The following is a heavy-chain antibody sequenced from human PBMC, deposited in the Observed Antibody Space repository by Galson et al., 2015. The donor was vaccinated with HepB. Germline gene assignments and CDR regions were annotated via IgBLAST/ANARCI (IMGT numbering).Heavy chain of an antibody. V-gene: IGHV1-3*01. CDR3: ARGIPPPRAAHTSNRFDP. CDR1: GYTFTSYA. CDR2: INAGNGNT. J-gene: IGHJ5*02. D-gene: IGHD6-13*01. Sequence: SVKVSCKASGYTFTSYAMHWVRQAPGQRLEWMGWINAGNGNTKYSQKFQGRVTITRDTSASTAYMELSSLRSEDTAVYYCARGIPPPRAAHTSNRFDPWGQGTLVTVSS.